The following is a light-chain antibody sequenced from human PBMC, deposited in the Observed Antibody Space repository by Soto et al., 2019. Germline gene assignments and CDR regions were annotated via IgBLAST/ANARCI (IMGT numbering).Light chain of an antibody. CDR3: QQYGSSPPYT. CDR2: GAS. CDR1: QSVSPSY. Sequence: EIVLTQSPGTLSLSPGDRATLSCRASQSVSPSYLAWYHHKPGQAPRLLIYGASSRATGIPDRFSGSESGTDFTLTISRLEPEDFAVYYCQQYGSSPPYTFGQGTKLEIK. J-gene: IGKJ2*01. V-gene: IGKV3-20*01.